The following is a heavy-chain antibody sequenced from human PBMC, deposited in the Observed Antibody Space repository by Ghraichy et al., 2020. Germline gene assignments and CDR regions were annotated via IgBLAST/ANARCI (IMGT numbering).Heavy chain of an antibody. CDR1: GFTFSSYG. CDR3: AREEGLWFGESYYFDY. V-gene: IGHV3-33*01. CDR2: IWYDGSNK. Sequence: LSLTCAASGFTFSSYGMHWVRQAPGKGLEWVAVIWYDGSNKYYADSVKGRFTISRDNSKNTLYLQMNSLRAEDTAVYYCAREEGLWFGESYYFDYWGQGTLVTVSS. J-gene: IGHJ4*02. D-gene: IGHD3-10*01.